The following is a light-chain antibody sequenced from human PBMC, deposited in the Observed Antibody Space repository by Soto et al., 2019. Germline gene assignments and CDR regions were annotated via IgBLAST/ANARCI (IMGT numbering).Light chain of an antibody. CDR1: SSNIGSNT. CDR2: SNN. CDR3: AAWDDSLNAL. Sequence: QSVLTQPPSASGTPGQRVTISCSGSSSNIGSNTVNWYQQLPGTAPKLLIYSNNQRPSGVPDRFSGSKSGTSASLAISGLQSEDEADYYCAAWDDSLNALFGTGTKVTLL. V-gene: IGLV1-44*01. J-gene: IGLJ1*01.